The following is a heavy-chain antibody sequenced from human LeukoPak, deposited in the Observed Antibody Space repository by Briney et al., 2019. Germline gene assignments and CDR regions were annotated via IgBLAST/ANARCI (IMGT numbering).Heavy chain of an antibody. CDR2: ISSSSSYI. J-gene: IGHJ4*02. V-gene: IGHV3-21*01. D-gene: IGHD3-22*01. CDR3: ARDTRYGYYYDSSGYDHSFDY. Sequence: PGGSLRLSCAASGFTFSSYSMNWVRRAPGKGLEWVSSISSSSSYIYYADSVKGRFTISRDNAKNSLYLQMNSLRAEDTAVYYCARDTRYGYYYDSSGYDHSFDYWGQGTLVTVSS. CDR1: GFTFSSYS.